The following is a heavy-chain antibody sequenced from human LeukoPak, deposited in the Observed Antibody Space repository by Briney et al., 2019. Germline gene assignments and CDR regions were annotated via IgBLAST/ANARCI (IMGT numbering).Heavy chain of an antibody. CDR2: FDPEDGET. CDR1: GYTLTELS. V-gene: IGHV1-24*01. Sequence: ASVKVSCKVSGYTLTELSMHWVRQAPGKGLEWMGGFDPEDGETIYAQKFQGRVTMTEDTSTDTAYMELSSLRSEDTAVYYSATAKAIFGVVNFEYWGQGTLVTVSS. CDR3: ATAKAIFGVVNFEY. J-gene: IGHJ4*02. D-gene: IGHD3-3*01.